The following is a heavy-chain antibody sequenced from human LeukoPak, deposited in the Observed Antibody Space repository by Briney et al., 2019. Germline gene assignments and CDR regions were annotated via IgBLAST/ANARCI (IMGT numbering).Heavy chain of an antibody. CDR1: GGSFSGYY. Sequence: SETLSLTCAVYGGSFSGYYWSWIRQPPEKGLEWIGEINHSGSTNYNPSLKSRVTISVDTSKSQFSLKLSSVTAADTAVYYCARRVKPQYYYDSSGYYRHWGQGTLVTVSS. CDR2: INHSGST. D-gene: IGHD3-22*01. V-gene: IGHV4-34*01. CDR3: ARRVKPQYYYDSSGYYRH. J-gene: IGHJ4*02.